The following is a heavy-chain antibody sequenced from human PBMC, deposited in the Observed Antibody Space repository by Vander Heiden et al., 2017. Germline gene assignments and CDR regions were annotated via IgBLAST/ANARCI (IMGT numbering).Heavy chain of an antibody. D-gene: IGHD2-15*01. CDR1: GFTLSSDA. CDR2: ISGSGGST. Sequence: EVQLLESGGGLVQPGGSLRLSCAASGFTLSSDAMSWVRQAPGKGLEWVSAISGSGGSTYYADSVKGRFTISRDNSKNTLYLQMNSLRAEDTAVYYCAKDSLGGTYYYYGMDVWGQGTTVTVSS. J-gene: IGHJ6*02. CDR3: AKDSLGGTYYYYGMDV. V-gene: IGHV3-23*01.